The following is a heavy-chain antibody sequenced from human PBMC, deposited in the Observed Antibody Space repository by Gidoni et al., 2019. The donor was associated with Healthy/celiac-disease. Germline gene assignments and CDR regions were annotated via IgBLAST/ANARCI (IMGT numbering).Heavy chain of an antibody. Sequence: QVQLQESGPGLVKPSETLSLTCTVSGGTISSYYWSWIRQPPGKGLEWIGYIDYSGSTNYNPSLKSRVTISVETSKNQCSLKLSSVTAADTAVYYCARGVDGDNYDYWGQGTLVTVSS. V-gene: IGHV4-59*01. CDR1: GGTISSYY. CDR2: IDYSGST. J-gene: IGHJ4*02. CDR3: ARGVDGDNYDY. D-gene: IGHD5-12*01.